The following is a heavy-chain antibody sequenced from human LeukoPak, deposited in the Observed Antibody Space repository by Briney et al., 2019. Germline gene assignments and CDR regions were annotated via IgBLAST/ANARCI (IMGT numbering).Heavy chain of an antibody. Sequence: GESLQISCKGSGYNFTSYWIGWVRQMPGKGLEWMGIIYPGDSDTRYSPSFQGQVTISADKSISTAYRQWSSLKASDTAMYYCARHVTDRYSSSWLREWYYYYYYMDVWGKGTTVTVSS. CDR2: IYPGDSDT. CDR1: GYNFTSYW. J-gene: IGHJ6*03. CDR3: ARHVTDRYSSSWLREWYYYYYYMDV. D-gene: IGHD6-13*01. V-gene: IGHV5-51*01.